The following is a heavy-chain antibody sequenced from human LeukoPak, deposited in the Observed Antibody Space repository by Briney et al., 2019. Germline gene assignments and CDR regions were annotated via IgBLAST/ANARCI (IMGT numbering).Heavy chain of an antibody. CDR3: AKDLTQLYLAFDY. Sequence: PGGSLRLSCAASGFTFDEYAIHWVRQAPGKGLEWASLISEDGSRTYYADSVKGRFTISRDNSKNSLYLQMNSLRTEDTAFYYCAKDLTQLYLAFDYWGQGTLVTVSS. CDR1: GFTFDEYA. D-gene: IGHD5-18*01. V-gene: IGHV3-43*02. J-gene: IGHJ4*02. CDR2: ISEDGSRT.